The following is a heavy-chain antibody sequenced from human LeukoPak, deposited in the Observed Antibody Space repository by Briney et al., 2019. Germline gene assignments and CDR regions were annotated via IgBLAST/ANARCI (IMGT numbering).Heavy chain of an antibody. J-gene: IGHJ4*02. Sequence: SETLPLTCTVSGGSISSYYWSWIRQPPGKGLEWIGYIYDSGSTNYNPSLKSRVTISIDTSKNQFSLKLSSVTAADTAVYYCARDVPGSSWYDYWGQGTLVTVSS. CDR1: GGSISSYY. CDR2: IYDSGST. V-gene: IGHV4-59*01. CDR3: ARDVPGSSWYDY. D-gene: IGHD6-13*01.